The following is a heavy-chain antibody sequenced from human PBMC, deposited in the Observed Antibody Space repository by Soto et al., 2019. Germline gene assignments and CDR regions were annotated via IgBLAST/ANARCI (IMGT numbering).Heavy chain of an antibody. V-gene: IGHV4-59*08. CDR2: IYYSGST. Sequence: PSETLSLTCTVSGGSNSSYYWSWIRQPPGKGLEWIGYIYYSGSTNYNPSLKSRVTISVDTSKNQFSLKLSSVTAADTAVYYCARHRVLRYFDWLGPLDYWGQGTLVTVSS. J-gene: IGHJ4*02. CDR3: ARHRVLRYFDWLGPLDY. D-gene: IGHD3-9*01. CDR1: GGSNSSYY.